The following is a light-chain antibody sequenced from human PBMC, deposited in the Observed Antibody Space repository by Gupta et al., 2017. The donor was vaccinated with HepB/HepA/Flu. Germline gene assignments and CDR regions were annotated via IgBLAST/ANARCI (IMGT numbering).Light chain of an antibody. CDR2: GAS. V-gene: IGKV3-20*01. J-gene: IGKJ5*01. CDR3: QQYGSSPIT. CDR1: QSVSSSY. Sequence: VLTHSPGTLPLSPGERATLSCRASQSVSSSYLAWYQQKPGQAPRLLIYGASSRATGNPDRFSGRGAGTDFTLTISRREPEDFAVYYCQQYGSSPITFGQGTRLEIK.